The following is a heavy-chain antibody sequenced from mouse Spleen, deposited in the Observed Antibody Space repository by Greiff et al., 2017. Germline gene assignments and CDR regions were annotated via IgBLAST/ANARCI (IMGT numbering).Heavy chain of an antibody. V-gene: IGHV1-5*01. CDR3: TRGDYFDY. Sequence: VQLQQSGAELVKPGASVKMSCKASGYTFTSYWITWVKQRPGQGLEWIGAIYPGNSDTSYNQKFKGKAKLTAVTSASTAYMELSSLTNEDSAVYYCTRGDYFDYWGQGTTLTVSS. J-gene: IGHJ2*01. CDR2: IYPGNSDT. CDR1: GYTFTSYW.